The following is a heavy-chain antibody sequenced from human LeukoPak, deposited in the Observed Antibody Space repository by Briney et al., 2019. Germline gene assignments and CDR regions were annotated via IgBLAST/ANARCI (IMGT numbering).Heavy chain of an antibody. V-gene: IGHV3-53*01. D-gene: IGHD3-22*01. J-gene: IGHJ4*02. CDR2: IYSGGST. CDR3: ARGEYYYDSSGYYSYYFDY. Sequence: GGSLRLSCAASGFTVSSNYMSWVRQAPGKGLEWVSVIYSGGSTYYADSVKGRFTISRDNSKNTLYLQVNSLRAEDTAVYYCARGEYYYDSSGYYSYYFDYWGQGTLVTVSS. CDR1: GFTVSSNY.